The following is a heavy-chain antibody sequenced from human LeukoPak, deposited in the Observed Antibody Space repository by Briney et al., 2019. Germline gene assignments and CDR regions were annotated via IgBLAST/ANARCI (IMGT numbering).Heavy chain of an antibody. CDR3: ARDQDWVFDY. J-gene: IGHJ4*02. Sequence: GGSLRLSCAASGFIFSNYAMTWVRQAPGKGLEWVSTMSDGGGTTYYADSVKGRFTISRDNAKNSLYLLMNSLRAEDTAVYYCARDQDWVFDYWGQGTLVTVSS. D-gene: IGHD3/OR15-3a*01. V-gene: IGHV3-23*01. CDR1: GFIFSNYA. CDR2: MSDGGGTT.